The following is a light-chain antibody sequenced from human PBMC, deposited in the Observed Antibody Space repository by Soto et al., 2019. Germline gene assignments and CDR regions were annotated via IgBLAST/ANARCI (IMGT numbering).Light chain of an antibody. CDR3: QQYGTSPPGT. CDR2: GIS. CDR1: QSVSSNY. Sequence: ELVLTQSPGTLSLSPVARATLSCRASQSVSSNYFAWYQQKPGQAPRLLIYGISIRATGIPDRFSGSGSGTDFTLTISRLEPEDFAVYYCQQYGTSPPGTFGQGTKV. J-gene: IGKJ1*01. V-gene: IGKV3-20*01.